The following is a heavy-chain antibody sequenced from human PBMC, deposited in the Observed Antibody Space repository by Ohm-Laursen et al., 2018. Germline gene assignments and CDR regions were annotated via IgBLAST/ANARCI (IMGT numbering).Heavy chain of an antibody. Sequence: PSETLSLTCTVSGGSISSYYWSWIRQPPGKGLEWIGYIYYSGSTNYNPSLKSRVTISVDTSKNQFSLKLSPVTAADTAVYYCARGCSGYSYGRYWYFDLWGRGTLVTVSS. D-gene: IGHD5-18*01. CDR1: GGSISSYY. J-gene: IGHJ2*01. V-gene: IGHV4-59*12. CDR2: IYYSGST. CDR3: ARGCSGYSYGRYWYFDL.